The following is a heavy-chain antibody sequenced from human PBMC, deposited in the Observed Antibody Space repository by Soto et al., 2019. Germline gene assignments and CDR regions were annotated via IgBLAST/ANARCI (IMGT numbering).Heavy chain of an antibody. CDR2: ISGYNGNT. CDR1: GYSFTTYG. J-gene: IGHJ6*02. CDR3: AREGPAPYYYYGMDV. Sequence: QVQLVQSGGEVKKPGASVKVSCKTSGYSFTTYGISWVRQAPGQGLEWMGWISGYNGNTHYAQKFQGRVSMTTDTATSTAYMKLRSLRSDDTAGYYCAREGPAPYYYYGMDVWGQGTTVTVSS. V-gene: IGHV1-18*01.